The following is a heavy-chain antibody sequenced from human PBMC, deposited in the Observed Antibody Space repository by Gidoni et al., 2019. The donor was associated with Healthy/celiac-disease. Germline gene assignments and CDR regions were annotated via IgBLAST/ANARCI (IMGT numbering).Heavy chain of an antibody. Sequence: QVQLVQPGAEVKKPGASVKVSCKASGYTFTSYAMHWVRQAPGQRLEWMGWINAGNGNTKYSQKFQGRVTITRNTSASTAYMELSSLRSEDTGVYYGARDGSGSYFHDAFDIWGQGTMVTVSS. CDR3: ARDGSGSYFHDAFDI. CDR1: GYTFTSYA. J-gene: IGHJ3*02. V-gene: IGHV1-3*01. CDR2: INAGNGNT. D-gene: IGHD1-26*01.